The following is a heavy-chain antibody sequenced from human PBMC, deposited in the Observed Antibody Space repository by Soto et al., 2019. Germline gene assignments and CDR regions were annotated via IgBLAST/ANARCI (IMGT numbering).Heavy chain of an antibody. Sequence: QVQLVESGGGLVKPGGSLRHSCAASGFTFNDYMSWIRQAPGKGLEWVSYISGSSGHINYADSVKGRFTISRDNARNSLYLQMNSLRAEDTAVYYCATQFRDTNRFYDAFDIWGQGTMVTVSS. D-gene: IGHD3-22*01. V-gene: IGHV3-11*06. CDR3: ATQFRDTNRFYDAFDI. J-gene: IGHJ3*02. CDR1: GFTFNDY. CDR2: ISGSSGHI.